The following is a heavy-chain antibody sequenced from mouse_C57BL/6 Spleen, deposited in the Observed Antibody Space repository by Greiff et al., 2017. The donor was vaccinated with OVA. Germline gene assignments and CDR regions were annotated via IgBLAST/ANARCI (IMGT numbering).Heavy chain of an antibody. D-gene: IGHD4-1*01. CDR1: GFSFNTYA. CDR2: IRSKSNNYAT. Sequence: EVKVVESGGGLVQPKGSLKLSCAASGFSFNTYAMNWVRQAPGKGLEWVARIRSKSNNYATYYADSVKDRFTISRDDSESMLYLQMNNLKTEDTAMYYCVREGDWGFDYWGQGTTLTVSS. V-gene: IGHV10-1*01. J-gene: IGHJ2*01. CDR3: VREGDWGFDY.